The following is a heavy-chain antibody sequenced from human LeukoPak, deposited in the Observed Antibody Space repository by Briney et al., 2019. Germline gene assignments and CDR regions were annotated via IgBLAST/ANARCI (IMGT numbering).Heavy chain of an antibody. CDR3: ARGGLGTSCFS. Sequence: PGGSLRLSCAASGFAFNTYAMTWVRQAPGKGLEWVSSISGVGPGTYYADSVKGRFTISRDNSKNTLYLQMDSLRTEDTAVYFCARGGLGTSCFSWGQGTLVTVSS. V-gene: IGHV3-23*01. J-gene: IGHJ4*02. D-gene: IGHD2-2*01. CDR1: GFAFNTYA. CDR2: ISGVGPGT.